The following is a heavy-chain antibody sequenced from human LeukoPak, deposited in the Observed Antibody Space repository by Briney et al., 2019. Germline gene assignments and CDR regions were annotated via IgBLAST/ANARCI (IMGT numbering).Heavy chain of an antibody. CDR1: GGSISSYY. Sequence: SATLSLPFTVSGGSISSYYWSWIRPPPGKGLEWIGYIYYSGSTNYNPSLKSRVTISVDTSKNQFSLKLSSVTAADTAVYYCARARKDYGDYAFDYWGQGTLVTVSS. J-gene: IGHJ4*02. D-gene: IGHD4-17*01. V-gene: IGHV4-59*01. CDR3: ARARKDYGDYAFDY. CDR2: IYYSGST.